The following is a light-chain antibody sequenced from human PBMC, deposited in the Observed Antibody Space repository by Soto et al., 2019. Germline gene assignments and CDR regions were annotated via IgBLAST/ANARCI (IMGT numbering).Light chain of an antibody. CDR2: GAS. Sequence: EIVLTQSPGTLSLSPGERATLSCRASQSVSSSYLAWYQQKPGQAPRLLIYGASSRATGIPDRFSGSGSGTDCTLTISRLEPEDFAVYYCQQYGSSQETFGQGTKVDIK. CDR1: QSVSSSY. CDR3: QQYGSSQET. J-gene: IGKJ1*01. V-gene: IGKV3-20*01.